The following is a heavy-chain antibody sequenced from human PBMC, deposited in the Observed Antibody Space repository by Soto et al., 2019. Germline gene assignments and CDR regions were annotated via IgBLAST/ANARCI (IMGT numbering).Heavy chain of an antibody. CDR1: EFTFSSSA. CDR2: ISAAGGTI. CDR3: ARRLSVAGGRTFDY. V-gene: IGHV3-23*01. D-gene: IGHD3-16*02. J-gene: IGHJ4*02. Sequence: GGSLRLSCAASEFTFSSSAMSWVRQAPGEGLEWVAAISAAGGTIYYADSVKGRFTISRDNSKNTLYLQMNSLRGEDTAVYYCARRLSVAGGRTFDYWGQGTLVTVSS.